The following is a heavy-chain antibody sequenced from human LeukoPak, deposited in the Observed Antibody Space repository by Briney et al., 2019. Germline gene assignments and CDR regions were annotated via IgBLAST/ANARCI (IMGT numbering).Heavy chain of an antibody. V-gene: IGHV4-59*06. CDR2: IYYSGST. J-gene: IGHJ4*02. CDR1: GGSISSYY. D-gene: IGHD6-13*01. Sequence: SETLSLTCTVSGGSISSYYWSWIRQHPGKGLEWIGYIYYSGSTYYNPSLKSRVTISVDTSKNQFSLKLSSVTAADTAVYYCARSPYSSSWYYFDYWGQGTLVTVSS. CDR3: ARSPYSSSWYYFDY.